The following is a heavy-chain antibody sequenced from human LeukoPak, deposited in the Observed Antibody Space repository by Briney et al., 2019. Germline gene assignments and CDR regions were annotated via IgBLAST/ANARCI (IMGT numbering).Heavy chain of an antibody. CDR1: GFTFSSYA. CDR2: ISGSGGST. CDR3: AKGGRPSIAVAGTVY. Sequence: GVSLRLSCAASGFTFSSYAMSWVRQAPGKGLEWVSAISGSGGSTYYADSVKGRFTISRDNSKNTLYLQMNSLRAEDTAVYYCAKGGRPSIAVAGTVYWGQGTLVTVSS. V-gene: IGHV3-23*01. J-gene: IGHJ4*02. D-gene: IGHD6-19*01.